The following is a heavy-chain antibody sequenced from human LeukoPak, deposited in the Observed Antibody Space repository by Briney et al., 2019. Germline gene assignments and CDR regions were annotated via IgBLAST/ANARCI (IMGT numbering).Heavy chain of an antibody. D-gene: IGHD4-11*01. J-gene: IGHJ4*02. V-gene: IGHV1-46*01. CDR2: INPSGGST. CDR3: ARMYSNYVFDY. Sequence: ASVKVSCKASGYTFTSYYMHWVRQAPGQGLEWMGIINPSGGSTSYAQKFQGRVTMTRDMSTSTVYMELSNLRSEDTAAYYCARMYSNYVFDYWGQGTLVTVSS. CDR1: GYTFTSYY.